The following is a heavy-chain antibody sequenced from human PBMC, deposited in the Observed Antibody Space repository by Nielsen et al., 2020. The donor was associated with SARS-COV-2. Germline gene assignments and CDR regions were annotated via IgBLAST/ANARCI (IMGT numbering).Heavy chain of an antibody. CDR1: GVTFSNNA. CDR2: IGNSGDNI. D-gene: IGHD6-19*01. J-gene: IGHJ4*02. CDR3: ARITPSSGWDY. V-gene: IGHV3-23*01. Sequence: GGSLRLSCTASGVTFSNNAMTWVRQAPGKGLEWVSSIGNSGDNIYYADSVKGRFTVSRDNSKNTLYLEMNSLRAEDTAVYYCARITPSSGWDYWGQGTLVTVSS.